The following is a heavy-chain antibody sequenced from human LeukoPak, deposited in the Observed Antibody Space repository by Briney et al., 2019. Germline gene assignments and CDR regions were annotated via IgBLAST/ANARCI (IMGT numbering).Heavy chain of an antibody. D-gene: IGHD1-20*01. V-gene: IGHV4-59*01. Sequence: SETLSLTCTVSGDSISSYYWSWIRQPPGKGLEWIGYIYYSGSTNYNPSLKSRVTISVDTYKNQFSLKLSSVTAADTAVYYCAREITGTTLDIWGQGTMVTVSS. CDR3: AREITGTTLDI. CDR2: IYYSGST. J-gene: IGHJ3*02. CDR1: GDSISSYY.